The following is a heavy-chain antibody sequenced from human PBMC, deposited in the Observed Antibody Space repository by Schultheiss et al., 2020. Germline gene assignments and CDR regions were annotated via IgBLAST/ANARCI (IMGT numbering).Heavy chain of an antibody. Sequence: GGSLRLSCAASGFTFSSYSMNWVRQAPGKGLEWVSYISSSSNTIYYADSVKGRFTISRDNAKNSLYLQMNSLRDEDTAVYYCARAAGWGSSWPHYYYYYMDVWGKGTTVTVSS. CDR1: GFTFSSYS. CDR3: ARAAGWGSSWPHYYYYYMDV. V-gene: IGHV3-48*02. D-gene: IGHD6-13*01. J-gene: IGHJ6*03. CDR2: ISSSSNTI.